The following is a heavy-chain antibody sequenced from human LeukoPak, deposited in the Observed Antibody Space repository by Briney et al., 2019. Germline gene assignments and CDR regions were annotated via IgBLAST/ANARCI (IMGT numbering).Heavy chain of an antibody. V-gene: IGHV3-30*02. CDR2: IRFDGSTQ. CDR1: GFIFSNYG. Sequence: GGSLRLSCAASGFIFSNYGMHWVRHSPDKGLEWVTFIRFDGSTQYYADSVKGRFTISRDNSKDTLYLQMNSLRAEDTAVYYCATETIGRHYDYWGQGTLLTVSS. CDR3: ATETIGRHYDY. J-gene: IGHJ4*02. D-gene: IGHD1-14*01.